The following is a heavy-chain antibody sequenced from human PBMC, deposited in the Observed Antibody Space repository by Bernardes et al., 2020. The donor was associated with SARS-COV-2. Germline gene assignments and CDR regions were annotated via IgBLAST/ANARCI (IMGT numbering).Heavy chain of an antibody. Sequence: GGSLRLSCAASGFDFKTYAVTWVRQTPGKGLEWVSGISGSGKSTSYADSVKGRFLISRDDSKNTVYLQIKTVRAEDAATYYCAKGGTGSYYSPPDYWGQGTTGSVSS. CDR3: AKGGTGSYYSPPDY. CDR1: GFDFKTYA. CDR2: ISGSGKST. V-gene: IGHV3-23*01. D-gene: IGHD1-26*01. J-gene: IGHJ4*02.